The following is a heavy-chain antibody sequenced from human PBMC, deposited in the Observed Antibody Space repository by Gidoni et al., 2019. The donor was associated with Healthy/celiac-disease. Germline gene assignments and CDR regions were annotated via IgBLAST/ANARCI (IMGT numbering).Heavy chain of an antibody. V-gene: IGHV4-30-2*01. Sequence: HLQLHESGSGLVKPSQTLSLTCAVSRGSVISGGYSWSWLRQPPGKGLEWIGYIYQSGSTYYNPSLKSRVTISVDRSKNQFSLKLSSVTAADTAVYYCASNSYGFPFGYWGQGTLVTVSA. D-gene: IGHD5-18*01. CDR2: IYQSGST. CDR3: ASNSYGFPFGY. CDR1: RGSVISGGYS. J-gene: IGHJ4*02.